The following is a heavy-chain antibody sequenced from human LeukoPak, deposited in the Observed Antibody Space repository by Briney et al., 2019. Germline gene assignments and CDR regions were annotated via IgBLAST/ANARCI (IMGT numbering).Heavy chain of an antibody. CDR3: ARGTRELHY. J-gene: IGHJ4*02. CDR2: IYYSGST. D-gene: IGHD1-26*01. CDR1: GGSISSSSYY. Sequence: SETLSLTCTVSGGSISSSSYYWGWIRQPPGKGLEWIGSIYYSGSTYYNPSLKSRVTISVDTSKNQFSLKLSSVTAADTAVYYCARGTRELHYWGQGTLVTVSS. V-gene: IGHV4-39*01.